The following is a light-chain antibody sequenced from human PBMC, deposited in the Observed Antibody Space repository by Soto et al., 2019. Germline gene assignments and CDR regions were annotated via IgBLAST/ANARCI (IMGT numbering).Light chain of an antibody. CDR3: QQYNTEPLT. CDR1: QSISTW. Sequence: DIQMTQSPSTLSASVGDRVTITCRASQSISTWLAWYQQKPGKAPKLLIYKASSLESGVPSRFSGSGSGTEFTLTISSLQPDDFANYYWQQYNTEPLTFGGGTKVDIK. J-gene: IGKJ4*01. V-gene: IGKV1-5*03. CDR2: KAS.